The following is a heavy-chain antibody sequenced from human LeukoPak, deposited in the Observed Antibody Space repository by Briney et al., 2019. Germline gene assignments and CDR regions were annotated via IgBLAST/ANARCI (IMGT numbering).Heavy chain of an antibody. CDR1: GFTFTSFA. D-gene: IGHD1-7*01. Sequence: PGGSLRLSCEASGFTFTSFAMRWVRQAPGKGLEWVTGISYDGSNKHYSESVKGRLTISRDNSKNTLDLQMNSLTAEDTAVYYCARWNSNWFDPWGQGTLVTVSS. CDR2: ISYDGSNK. CDR3: ARWNSNWFDP. J-gene: IGHJ5*02. V-gene: IGHV3-30*03.